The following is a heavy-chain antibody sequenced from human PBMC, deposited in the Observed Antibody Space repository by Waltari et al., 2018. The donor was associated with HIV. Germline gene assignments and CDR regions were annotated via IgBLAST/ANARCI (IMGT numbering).Heavy chain of an antibody. J-gene: IGHJ4*02. CDR1: GGTFSSYA. Sequence: QVQLVQSGAEVKKPGSSVKVSCKASGGTFSSYAISWVRQAPGQGLEWMGGIIPIFGTANDAQQFQGRVTITADESTSTAYMELSSLRSEDTAVYYCAREAVGVCSSTSCYTYWGQGTLVTVSS. V-gene: IGHV1-69*01. CDR3: AREAVGVCSSTSCYTY. D-gene: IGHD2-2*02. CDR2: IIPIFGTA.